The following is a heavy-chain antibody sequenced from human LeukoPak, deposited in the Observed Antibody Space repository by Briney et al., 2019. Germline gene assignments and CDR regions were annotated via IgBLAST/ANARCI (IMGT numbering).Heavy chain of an antibody. Sequence: GASAKVSCRASGYTFTGYYMHWVRQAPGQGLEWMGWINPNSGGTNYAQKFQGRVTMTRDTSISTAYMELSRLRSDDTAVYYCAREEDSYDSSGYYGSWGQGTLVTVSS. D-gene: IGHD3-22*01. CDR1: GYTFTGYY. V-gene: IGHV1-2*02. CDR3: AREEDSYDSSGYYGS. J-gene: IGHJ4*02. CDR2: INPNSGGT.